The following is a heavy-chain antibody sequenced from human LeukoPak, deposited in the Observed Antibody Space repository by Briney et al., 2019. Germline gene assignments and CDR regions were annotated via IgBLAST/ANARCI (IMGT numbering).Heavy chain of an antibody. J-gene: IGHJ1*01. CDR1: GGSISSYY. V-gene: IGHV4-4*07. D-gene: IGHD3-10*01. CDR2: IYTSGST. CDR3: ARRGAQWFGELPTH. Sequence: SETLSLTCTVSGGSISSYYWSWIRQPAGKGLEWIGRIYTSGSTNYNPSLKSRVTISVDTSKNQFSLKLSSVTAADTAVYYCARRGAQWFGELPTHWGQGTLVTVSS.